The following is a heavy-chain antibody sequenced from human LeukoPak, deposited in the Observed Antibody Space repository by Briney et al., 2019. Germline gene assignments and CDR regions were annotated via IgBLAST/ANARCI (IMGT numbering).Heavy chain of an antibody. Sequence: SQTLSLTCTVSGGSISSGDYCWSWIRQRPGEGLQWIGYICSSGSAYYNASLKSRVSMSTDTSNNQFSLKLNSVTAADTAVYYCARDGGGSLHGMDVWGQGTTVTVSS. CDR1: GGSISSGDYC. J-gene: IGHJ6*02. V-gene: IGHV4-31*03. CDR2: ICSSGSA. D-gene: IGHD2-15*01. CDR3: ARDGGGSLHGMDV.